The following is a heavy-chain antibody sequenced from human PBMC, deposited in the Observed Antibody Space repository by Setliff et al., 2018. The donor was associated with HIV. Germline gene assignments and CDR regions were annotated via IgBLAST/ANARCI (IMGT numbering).Heavy chain of an antibody. J-gene: IGHJ4*02. CDR1: GDSIGSGGYY. V-gene: IGHV4-30-4*01. CDR3: ARPSLGIGGGSIFDS. Sequence: SETLSLTCTVSGDSIGSGGYYWSWIRQHPGKGLEWIGYIFYSGSTYYNPSLKSRVTISVDTSKNQFSLKLSSVTAADTAVYYCARPSLGIGGGSIFDSWGRGALVTVSS. D-gene: IGHD3-3*01. CDR2: IFYSGST.